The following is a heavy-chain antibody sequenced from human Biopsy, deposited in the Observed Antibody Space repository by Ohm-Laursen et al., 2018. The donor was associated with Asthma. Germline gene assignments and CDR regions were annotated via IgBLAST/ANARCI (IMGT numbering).Heavy chain of an antibody. D-gene: IGHD1-20*01. V-gene: IGHV3-30-3*01. CDR2: ISYDGTNK. J-gene: IGHJ6*02. CDR1: GFTFSDYD. Sequence: SLRLSCSAAGFTFSDYDMHWVRQAPGKGLEWVAVISYDGTNKDYADSVKGRFTFSRDNSQNTLSLEMNSLRVEDTAVYYCARDLRSDNWNPWGMDVWGLGTTVTVAS. CDR3: ARDLRSDNWNPWGMDV.